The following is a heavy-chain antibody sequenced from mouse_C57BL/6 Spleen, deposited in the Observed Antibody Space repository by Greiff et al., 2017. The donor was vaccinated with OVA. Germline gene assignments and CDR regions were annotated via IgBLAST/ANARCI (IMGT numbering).Heavy chain of an antibody. CDR2: ISDGGSYT. Sequence: EVQLVESGGGLVKPGGSLKLSCAASGFTFSSYAMSWVRQTPEKRLEWVATISDGGSYTYYPDTVKGRFTISRDNAKNNLYLQMSHLKSEETAKYYWARDGNAYAMDYWGQGTSVTVSS. D-gene: IGHD2-1*01. CDR1: GFTFSSYA. J-gene: IGHJ4*01. CDR3: ARDGNAYAMDY. V-gene: IGHV5-4*01.